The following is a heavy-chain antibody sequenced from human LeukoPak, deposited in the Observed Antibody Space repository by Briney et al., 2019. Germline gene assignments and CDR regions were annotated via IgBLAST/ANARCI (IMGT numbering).Heavy chain of an antibody. CDR3: ASRRSGGSRLDP. CDR1: GFTFSDYY. D-gene: IGHD2-15*01. V-gene: IGHV3-11*06. Sequence: GGSLRLSCAASGFTFSDYYMSWIRQAPGKGLEWVSYISSSSSYTNYADSVKGRFTIPRDNAKNSLYLQMNSLRAEDTAVYYCASRRSGGSRLDPWGQGTLVTVSS. J-gene: IGHJ5*02. CDR2: ISSSSSYT.